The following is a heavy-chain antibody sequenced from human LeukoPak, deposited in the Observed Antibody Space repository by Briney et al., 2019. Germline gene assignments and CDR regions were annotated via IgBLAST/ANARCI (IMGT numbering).Heavy chain of an antibody. CDR1: GFTFSSYS. J-gene: IGHJ6*03. V-gene: IGHV3-21*01. D-gene: IGHD6-6*01. Sequence: PGGSLRLSCAASGFTFSSYSMNWVRQAPGKGLEWVSYISSSSSYIYYADSVKGRFTISRDNAKNSLYLQMHSLRAEDTAVYYCARVSSSSGYYYMDVWRKGTTVTVSS. CDR2: ISSSSSYI. CDR3: ARVSSSSGYYYMDV.